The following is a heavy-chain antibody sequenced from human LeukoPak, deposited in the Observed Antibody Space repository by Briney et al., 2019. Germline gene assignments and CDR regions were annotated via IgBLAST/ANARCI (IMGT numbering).Heavy chain of an antibody. CDR2: VYYTGRT. CDR3: ARYMSVSYDAFDL. D-gene: IGHD3-10*01. J-gene: IGHJ3*01. Sequence: PSETLSLTFTVSGGSLTGYYWSWIRQPPGKGLEWIAYVYYTGRTLYNPSLESRVTISVDTSKTQISLKLTSVTAADTAVYYCARYMSVSYDAFDLWGRGTPVTVSS. CDR1: GGSLTGYY. V-gene: IGHV4-59*08.